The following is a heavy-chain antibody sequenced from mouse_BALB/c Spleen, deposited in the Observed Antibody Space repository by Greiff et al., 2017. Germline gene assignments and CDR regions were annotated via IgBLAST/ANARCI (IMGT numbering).Heavy chain of an antibody. Sequence: VKLVESGPGLVAPSQSLSITCTVSGFSLTSYGVHWVRQPPGKGLEWLGVIWAGGSTNYNSALMSRLSISKDNSKSQVFLKMNSLQTDDTARYYCARDDGYYVNYAMDYWGQGTSVTVSS. CDR1: GFSLTSYG. CDR3: ARDDGYYVNYAMDY. CDR2: IWAGGST. D-gene: IGHD2-3*01. J-gene: IGHJ4*01. V-gene: IGHV2-9*02.